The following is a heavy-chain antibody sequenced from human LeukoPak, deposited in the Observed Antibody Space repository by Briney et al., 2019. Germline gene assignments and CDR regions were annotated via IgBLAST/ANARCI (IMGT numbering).Heavy chain of an antibody. CDR3: ARGRSGSSSGRPKRYYFDY. CDR1: GGSFSGYY. J-gene: IGHJ4*02. CDR2: INHSGST. D-gene: IGHD6-19*01. Sequence: PSETLSLTCAVYGGSFSGYYWSWIRQPPGKGLEWIGEINHSGSTNYNPSLKSRVTISVDTSKNQFSLRLSSVTAADTAVYYCARGRSGSSSGRPKRYYFDYWGQGTLVTVSS. V-gene: IGHV4-34*01.